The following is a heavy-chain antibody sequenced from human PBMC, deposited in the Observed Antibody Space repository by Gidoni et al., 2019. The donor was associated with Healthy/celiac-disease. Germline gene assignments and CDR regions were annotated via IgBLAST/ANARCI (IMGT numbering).Heavy chain of an antibody. J-gene: IGHJ4*02. V-gene: IGHV4-39*01. CDR1: GGSISSSSNY. Sequence: QLQLQESGPGLVNPSETLSLTCTVSGGSISSSSNYWGWIRQPPGKGLEWIGSIYYSGSTYYNPSLKSRVTIAVDTSKNQFSLKLSSVTAADTAVYYCASSSGWYGKGLDYWGQGTLVTVSS. CDR3: ASSSGWYGKGLDY. CDR2: IYYSGST. D-gene: IGHD6-19*01.